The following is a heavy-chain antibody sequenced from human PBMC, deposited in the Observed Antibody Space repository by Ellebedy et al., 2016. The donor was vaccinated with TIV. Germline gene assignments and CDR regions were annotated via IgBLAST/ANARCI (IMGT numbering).Heavy chain of an antibody. D-gene: IGHD2-15*01. CDR1: GGSISSYY. CDR3: ARQPAYCSGGSCYSRGDAFDI. CDR2: IYTSGST. J-gene: IGHJ3*02. Sequence: SETLSLTXTVSGGSISSYYWSWIRQPAGKGLEWIGRIYTSGSTNYNPSLKSRVTISVDTSKNQFSLKLSSVTAADTAVYYCARQPAYCSGGSCYSRGDAFDIWGQGTMVTVSS. V-gene: IGHV4-4*07.